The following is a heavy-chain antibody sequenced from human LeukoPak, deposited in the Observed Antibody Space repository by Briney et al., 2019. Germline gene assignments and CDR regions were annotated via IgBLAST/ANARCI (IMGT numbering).Heavy chain of an antibody. CDR3: ARAVITENPFDY. J-gene: IGHJ4*02. CDR2: INHSGST. V-gene: IGHV4-34*01. CDR1: GGSFSGYY. D-gene: IGHD3-22*01. Sequence: SETLSLTCAVYGGSFSGYYWSWIRQPPGKGLEWIGEINHSGSTYYNPSLKSRVTISVDTSKNQFSLKLSSVTAADTAVYYCARAVITENPFDYWGQGTLVTVSS.